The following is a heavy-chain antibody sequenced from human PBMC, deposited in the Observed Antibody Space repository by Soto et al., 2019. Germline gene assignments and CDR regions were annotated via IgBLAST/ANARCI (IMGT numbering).Heavy chain of an antibody. Sequence: PGGSLRLSCAGSGFSFSSYVLSWVRQAPGRGLEWVAATSYDGNNRYYADSVKGRFIISRDNYKNTLDLEMATPRPEDTAVYYCAGVYYGGDSVNNFWGQGTPVTVSS. CDR1: GFSFSSYV. CDR2: TSYDGNNR. J-gene: IGHJ4*02. D-gene: IGHD2-21*02. CDR3: AGVYYGGDSVNNF. V-gene: IGHV3-30-3*01.